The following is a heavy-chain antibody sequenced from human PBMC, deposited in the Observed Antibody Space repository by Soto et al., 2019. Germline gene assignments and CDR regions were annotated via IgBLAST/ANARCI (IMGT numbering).Heavy chain of an antibody. CDR3: GRYMTMVRGGGYGMDV. CDR1: GGTFSSYA. Sequence: QVQLVQSGAEVKKPGSSVKVSCKASGGTFSSYAISWVRQAPGQGLEWMGGIIPIFGTANYAQKFQGRVTITADKSTSKAYMEPSSLRSEDTAVYYCGRYMTMVRGGGYGMDVWGQGTTVTVSS. D-gene: IGHD3-10*01. J-gene: IGHJ6*02. V-gene: IGHV1-69*06. CDR2: IIPIFGTA.